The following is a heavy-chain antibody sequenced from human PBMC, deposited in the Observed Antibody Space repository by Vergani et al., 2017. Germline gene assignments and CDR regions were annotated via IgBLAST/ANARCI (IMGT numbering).Heavy chain of an antibody. CDR2: INHSGSN. D-gene: IGHD3-3*01. Sequence: QVQLQQWGAGLLKPSETLSLTCAVFGGSFSGYYWSWIRQPPGKGLEWIGEINHSGSNNYNPSLKSRVTISVDTSKNQFSLKLSSVTAADTAVYYCARSIGGLWAYYDFWGANCYMDVWGKGTTVTVSS. V-gene: IGHV4-34*01. CDR1: GGSFSGYY. J-gene: IGHJ6*03. CDR3: ARSIGGLWAYYDFWGANCYMDV.